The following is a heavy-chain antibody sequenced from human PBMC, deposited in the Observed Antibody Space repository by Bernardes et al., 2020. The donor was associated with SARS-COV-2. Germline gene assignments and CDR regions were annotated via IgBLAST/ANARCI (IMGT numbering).Heavy chain of an antibody. J-gene: IGHJ4*02. Sequence: SETLSLTCTVSGGSISSSSYYWGWIRQPPGKGLEWIGTIYYTGSTYYNPSLKSRVTISVDTSKNRFSLKLSSVTAADTAVYYCARAPPEAVAGMGLFDYWGQGSLVTVSS. CDR2: IYYTGST. V-gene: IGHV4-39*01. D-gene: IGHD6-19*01. CDR3: ARAPPEAVAGMGLFDY. CDR1: GGSISSSSYY.